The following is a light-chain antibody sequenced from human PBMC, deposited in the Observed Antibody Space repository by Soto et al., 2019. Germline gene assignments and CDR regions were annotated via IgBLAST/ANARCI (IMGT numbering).Light chain of an antibody. J-gene: IGKJ2*01. CDR3: QQYDHPPYT. CDR2: DAS. Sequence: DIHMTQSPSSLSASVGDRVTITCRASQSISFYLNWYQQKPGKAPKLLIYDASNLEGGVPSRFSGSGSGTDFSLTVDSLQPEDTATYYCQQYDHPPYTFGQGTKLEIK. CDR1: QSISFY. V-gene: IGKV1-33*01.